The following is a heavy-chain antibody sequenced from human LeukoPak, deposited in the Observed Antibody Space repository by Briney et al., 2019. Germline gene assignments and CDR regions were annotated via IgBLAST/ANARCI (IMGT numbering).Heavy chain of an antibody. CDR3: AKERNDFWSGYSGGFDY. J-gene: IGHJ4*02. D-gene: IGHD3-3*01. CDR2: IRYDGSNK. Sequence: GGSLRLSCAASGFTFSSYSMNWVRQAPGKGLEWVAFIRYDGSNKYYADSVKGRFTISRDNSKNTLYLQMNSLRAEDTAVYYCAKERNDFWSGYSGGFDYWGQGTLVTVSS. V-gene: IGHV3-30*02. CDR1: GFTFSSYS.